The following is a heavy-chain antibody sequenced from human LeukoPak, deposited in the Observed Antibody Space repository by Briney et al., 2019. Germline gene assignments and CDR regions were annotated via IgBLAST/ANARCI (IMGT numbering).Heavy chain of an antibody. J-gene: IGHJ6*03. D-gene: IGHD2-15*01. V-gene: IGHV1-2*02. CDR3: ARDPSGYCSGGSCSYYYYHMDV. CDR1: GYTFTGYY. CDR2: IKPCMDVT. Sequence: KVSCKASGYTFTGYYMHWVRQAPGQGLEWMGWIKPCMDVTNYAQKFQGRVTMTRDTSISTAYMELSRLRSDDTAVYYCARDPSGYCSGGSCSYYYYHMDVWGKGTTVTVSS.